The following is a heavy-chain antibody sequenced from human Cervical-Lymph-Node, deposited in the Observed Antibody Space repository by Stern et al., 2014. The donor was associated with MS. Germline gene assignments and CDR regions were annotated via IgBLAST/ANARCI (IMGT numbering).Heavy chain of an antibody. J-gene: IGHJ3*02. Sequence: VQLGESGAEVKKPGASVKVSCKASGYTFTSYGIRWVRQAPGQGLEWVGWNSAYNGNTNYAPKLQGRVTMTTDTSTSTAYMELRSLRSDDTAVYYWARGLLGSENAFDTWGKGTMVTVSS. CDR3: ARGLLGSENAFDT. CDR1: GYTFTSYG. CDR2: NSAYNGNT. D-gene: IGHD2-15*01. V-gene: IGHV1-18*01.